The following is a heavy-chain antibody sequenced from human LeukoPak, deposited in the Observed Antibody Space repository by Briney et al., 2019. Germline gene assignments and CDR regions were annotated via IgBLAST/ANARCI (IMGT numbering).Heavy chain of an antibody. CDR3: ARSRYPHYDFWSGYYLGAYYYYGMDV. V-gene: IGHV1-8*01. J-gene: IGHJ6*02. CDR1: GYTFTSYD. CDR2: MNPNSGNT. D-gene: IGHD3-3*01. Sequence: GASVKVSCKASGYTFTSYDINWVRQATGQGLEWMGWMNPNSGNTGYAQKFQGRVTMTRNTSISTAYMELSSLRSEDTAVYYCARSRYPHYDFWSGYYLGAYYYYGMDVWGQGTTVTVSS.